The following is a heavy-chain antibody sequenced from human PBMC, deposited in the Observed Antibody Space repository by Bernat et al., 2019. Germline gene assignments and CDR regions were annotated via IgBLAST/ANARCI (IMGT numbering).Heavy chain of an antibody. D-gene: IGHD1-7*01. CDR3: ARRPRITGTTFDY. CDR1: GGSISSSSYY. CDR2: IYYSGST. Sequence: QLQLQESGPGLVKPSETLSLTCTVSGGSISSSSYYWGWIRQPPGKGLEWIGSIYYSGSTYYNPSLKSRVTISVDTSKNQFSLKLSSVTAADTAVYYCARRPRITGTTFDYWGQGTLVTVSS. V-gene: IGHV4-39*01. J-gene: IGHJ4*02.